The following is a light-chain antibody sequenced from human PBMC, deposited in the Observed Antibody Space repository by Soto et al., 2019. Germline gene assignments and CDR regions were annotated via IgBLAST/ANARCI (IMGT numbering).Light chain of an antibody. CDR2: EVN. V-gene: IGLV2-23*02. J-gene: IGLJ1*01. CDR3: CSFTSSNTHV. CDR1: SSDFGNYNL. Sequence: QSALTQPASVSGSPGQSITISCTVTSSDFGNYNLVSWYQQHPGKVPKLILFEVNKRPSGVSGRFSGSKSGNTASLTISGLQAEDEADYYCCSFTSSNTHVFGTGTKVTVL.